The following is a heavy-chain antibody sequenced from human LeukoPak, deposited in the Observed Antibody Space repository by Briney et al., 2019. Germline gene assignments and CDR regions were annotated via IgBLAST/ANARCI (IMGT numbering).Heavy chain of an antibody. CDR1: GFTFSSYE. J-gene: IGHJ4*02. V-gene: IGHV3-48*03. CDR3: ARDFESGSYSGGFDY. CDR2: ISSSGSTI. Sequence: GGSLRLSCAASGFTFSSYEMNWVRQAPGKGLEWVSYISSSGSTIYYADSVKGRFTISRDNAKNSLYLQMNSLRAEDTAVYYCARDFESGSYSGGFDYWGQGTLVTVSS. D-gene: IGHD1-26*01.